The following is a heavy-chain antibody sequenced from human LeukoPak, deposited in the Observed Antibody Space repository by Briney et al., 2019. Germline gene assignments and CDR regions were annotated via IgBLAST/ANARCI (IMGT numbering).Heavy chain of an antibody. CDR2: IYSSVST. V-gene: IGHV3-66*01. CDR3: ARDHTSGCLGDY. D-gene: IGHD6-19*01. CDR1: GFTVSSNY. J-gene: IGHJ4*02. Sequence: GGSLRLSCAASGFTVSSNYVSWVRQAPGKGLEWASVIYSSVSTYYADSVKGRFTISRDNSKNTLYLQMNSLRAEDTAVYYCARDHTSGCLGDYWGQGTLVTVSS.